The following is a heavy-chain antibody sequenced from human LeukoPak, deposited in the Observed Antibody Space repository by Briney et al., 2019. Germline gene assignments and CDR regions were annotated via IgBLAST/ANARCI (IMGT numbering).Heavy chain of an antibody. CDR1: GFTFSSYG. V-gene: IGHV3-30*02. D-gene: IGHD3-10*01. CDR3: ANERYGSGSYYSDY. J-gene: IGHJ4*02. Sequence: GGSLRLSCAASGFTFSSYGMHWVRQAPGKGLEWVAFIRYDGSNKYYADSVKGRFTISRDNSKNTLYLQMNSLRAEDTAMYYCANERYGSGSYYSDYWGQGTLVTVSS. CDR2: IRYDGSNK.